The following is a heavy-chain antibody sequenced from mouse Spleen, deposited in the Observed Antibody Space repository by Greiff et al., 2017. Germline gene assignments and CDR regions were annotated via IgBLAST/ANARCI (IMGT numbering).Heavy chain of an antibody. D-gene: IGHD3-1*01. CDR2: IDPSDSYT. V-gene: IGHV1-50*01. J-gene: IGHJ2*01. CDR3: ARRANADY. Sequence: VQLQQSGAELVKPGASVKLSCKASGYTFTSYWMQWVKQRPGQGLEWIGEIDPSDSYTNYNQKFKGKATLTVDTSSSTAYMQLSSLTSEDSAVYYCARRANADYWGQGTTLTVSS. CDR1: GYTFTSYW.